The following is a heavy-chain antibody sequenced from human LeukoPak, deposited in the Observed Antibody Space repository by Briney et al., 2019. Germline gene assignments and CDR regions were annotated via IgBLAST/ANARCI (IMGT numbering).Heavy chain of an antibody. Sequence: PSETLSLTCTVSGGSISSGGYYWSWIRQHPGKGLEWIGYIYYSGSTYYNPSLKSRVTISVDTSKNQFSLKLSSVTAADTAVYYCAAEGQSTQGAFDIWGQGTMVTVSS. J-gene: IGHJ3*02. CDR1: GGSISSGGYY. CDR3: AAEGQSTQGAFDI. V-gene: IGHV4-31*03. D-gene: IGHD2-2*01. CDR2: IYYSGST.